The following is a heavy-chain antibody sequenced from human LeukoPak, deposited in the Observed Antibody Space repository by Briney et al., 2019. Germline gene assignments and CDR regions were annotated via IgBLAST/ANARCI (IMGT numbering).Heavy chain of an antibody. J-gene: IGHJ4*02. Sequence: ASQTLSLTCAVSGGSISSGGYSWSWIRQPPGKGLEWIGYIYHSGSTYYNPSLKSRVTISVDRSKNQSSLKLSSVTAADTAVYYCARGYCSSTSCYIFDYWGQGTLVTVSS. CDR1: GGSISSGGYS. CDR2: IYHSGST. CDR3: ARGYCSSTSCYIFDY. D-gene: IGHD2-2*01. V-gene: IGHV4-30-2*01.